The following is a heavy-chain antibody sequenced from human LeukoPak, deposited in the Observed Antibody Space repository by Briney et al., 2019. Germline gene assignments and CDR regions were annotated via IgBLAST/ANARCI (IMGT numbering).Heavy chain of an antibody. Sequence: GASVKVSCKASGYTFTSYDINWMRQATGQGLEWIGWMNPNSGDTGYAQNFQGRVTMTRDTSINTAYMELSSLRSEDTAVYYCARTPRNGYIEGYWGQGTLVTVSS. J-gene: IGHJ4*02. V-gene: IGHV1-8*01. CDR2: MNPNSGDT. CDR1: GYTFTSYD. CDR3: ARTPRNGYIEGY. D-gene: IGHD5-24*01.